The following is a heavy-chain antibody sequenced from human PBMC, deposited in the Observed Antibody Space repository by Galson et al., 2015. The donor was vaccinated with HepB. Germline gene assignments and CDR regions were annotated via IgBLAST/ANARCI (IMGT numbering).Heavy chain of an antibody. D-gene: IGHD6-13*01. CDR1: GFTFSSYS. CDR2: ISSSSSYI. CDR3: ARDSSSTSGWFDP. V-gene: IGHV3-21*01. J-gene: IGHJ5*02. Sequence: SLRLSCAASGFTFSSYSMNWVRQAPGKGLEWVSSISSSSSYIYYADSVKGRFTISRDNAKNSLYLQMNSLRAEDTAVYYCARDSSSTSGWFDPWGQGTLVTVSS.